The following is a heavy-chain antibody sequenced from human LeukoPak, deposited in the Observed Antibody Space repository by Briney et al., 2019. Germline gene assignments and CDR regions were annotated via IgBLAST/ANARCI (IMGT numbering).Heavy chain of an antibody. CDR3: ATNRYDFWSATYYYYYYMDV. CDR1: GYTFTSYD. D-gene: IGHD3-3*01. J-gene: IGHJ6*03. V-gene: IGHV1-8*01. Sequence: ASVKVSCKASGYTFTSYDINWVRQATGQGLEWMGWMNPNSGNTGYAQKFQGRVTMTRKTSISTAYMELSSLRSEDTAVYYCATNRYDFWSATYYYYYYMDVWGKGTTVTVSS. CDR2: MNPNSGNT.